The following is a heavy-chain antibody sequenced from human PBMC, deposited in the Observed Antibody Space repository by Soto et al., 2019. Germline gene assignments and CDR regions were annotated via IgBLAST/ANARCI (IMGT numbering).Heavy chain of an antibody. CDR3: ARHISVGSYYFDY. CDR2: IYPGDSDT. Sequence: GESLKISCHASGYTFTSYWIGWVRQMPGKGLEWMGIIYPGDSDTRYSQSFQGQVTISADKSITTAYVEWSSLKASDTAMYYCARHISVGSYYFDYWGQGTLVTVSS. J-gene: IGHJ4*02. D-gene: IGHD3-10*01. V-gene: IGHV5-51*01. CDR1: GYTFTSYW.